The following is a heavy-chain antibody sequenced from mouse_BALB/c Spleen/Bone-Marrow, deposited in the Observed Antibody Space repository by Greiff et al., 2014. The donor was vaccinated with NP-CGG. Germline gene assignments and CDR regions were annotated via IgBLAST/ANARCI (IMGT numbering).Heavy chain of an antibody. J-gene: IGHJ4*01. CDR2: IYPGDGDT. V-gene: IGHV1-87*01. D-gene: IGHD4-1*01. CDR3: AREFGTDY. Sequence: VQLQQSGAELARPRASVKLSCKASGYTFTSYWMQWVKQRPGQGLEWIGSIYPGDGDTRKNQKFKGEATLTADKSSSTACMQVSSLASEDSAVYYCAREFGTDYWGQGTSVTVSS. CDR1: GYTFTSYW.